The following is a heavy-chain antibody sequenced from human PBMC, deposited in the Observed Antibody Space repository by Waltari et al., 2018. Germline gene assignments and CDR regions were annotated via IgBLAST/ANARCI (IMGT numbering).Heavy chain of an antibody. V-gene: IGHV3-48*03. CDR1: GFTFSSYE. CDR3: AGEPYDSSGDNAFDI. D-gene: IGHD3-22*01. J-gene: IGHJ3*02. Sequence: EVQLVESGGGLVQPGGSLRLSCAASGFTFSSYEMNWVRQAPGKGLEWVSYISSSGSTKYDADTVKGRFTISRDNAKNSLYLQMNSLRAEDTAVYYCAGEPYDSSGDNAFDIWGQGTMVTVSS. CDR2: ISSSGSTK.